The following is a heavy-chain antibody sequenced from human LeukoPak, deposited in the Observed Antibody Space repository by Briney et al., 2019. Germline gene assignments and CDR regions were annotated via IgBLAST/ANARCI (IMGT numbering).Heavy chain of an antibody. CDR2: IYYSGST. Sequence: SETLSLTCTVSGASISSSSYYWVWIRQPPGKGLECIGSIYYSGSTYYNPSLKSRVTMSADTSKNKFSLKLSSVTAADTAVYYCARVICSGGSCRFDYWGQGTLVTVSS. D-gene: IGHD2-15*01. V-gene: IGHV4-39*07. J-gene: IGHJ4*02. CDR1: GASISSSSYY. CDR3: ARVICSGGSCRFDY.